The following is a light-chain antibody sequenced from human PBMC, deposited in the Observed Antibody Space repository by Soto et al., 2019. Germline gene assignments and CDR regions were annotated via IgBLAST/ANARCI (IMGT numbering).Light chain of an antibody. CDR3: SSYRSRSTVV. V-gene: IGLV2-14*01. CDR2: DVS. Sequence: QPVLTQPASVSGSPGQSITISCTGTSSDVGGYNYVSWYQQHPGKAPKLIIYDVSNRPSGVSNRFSGSKSGNTASLTISGLQAEDEADYYCSSYRSRSTVVFGGGTKVTVL. J-gene: IGLJ2*01. CDR1: SSDVGGYNY.